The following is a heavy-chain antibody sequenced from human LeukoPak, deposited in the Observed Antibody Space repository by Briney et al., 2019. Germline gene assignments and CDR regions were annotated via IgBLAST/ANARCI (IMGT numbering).Heavy chain of an antibody. CDR3: ARVPRDFDY. Sequence: GGSLRLSCAASGFTFDTYSMNWVRQAPGKGLEWVSYISSSGSTIYYADSVKGRFTISRDNAKNSLYLQMNSLRAEDTAVYYCARVPRDFDYWGQGTLVTVSS. CDR2: ISSSGSTI. J-gene: IGHJ4*02. V-gene: IGHV3-48*04. CDR1: GFTFDTYS.